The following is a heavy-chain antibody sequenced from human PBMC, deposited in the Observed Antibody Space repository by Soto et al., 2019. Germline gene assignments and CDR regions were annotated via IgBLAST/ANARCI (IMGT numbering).Heavy chain of an antibody. D-gene: IGHD2-8*01. CDR3: AKDSGKMAQDFDY. V-gene: IGHV3-9*01. Sequence: EVQLVESGGGLVQPGRSLRLSCAASGFTFDVYAMHWVRQAPGKGLEWVSGISWNSGSIGYADSVKGRFTISRDNAKNSLYLQMNSLRAEDTALYYCAKDSGKMAQDFDYWGQGTLVTVSS. CDR2: ISWNSGSI. J-gene: IGHJ4*02. CDR1: GFTFDVYA.